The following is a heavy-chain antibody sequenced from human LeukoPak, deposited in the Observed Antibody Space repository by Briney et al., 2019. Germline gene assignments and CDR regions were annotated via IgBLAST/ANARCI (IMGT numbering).Heavy chain of an antibody. CDR2: IKQDGSDK. CDR3: ARLTGTTGFDY. V-gene: IGHV3-7*01. D-gene: IGHD1-1*01. Sequence: PGGSLRLSCAASGFPFSGYWMSWVRQAPGTGLEWVANIKQDGSDKYYVDSVKGRFTVSRDNAKNSLYLQLNSLRADDTAVYYCARLTGTTGFDYWGQGTLVTVSS. CDR1: GFPFSGYW. J-gene: IGHJ4*02.